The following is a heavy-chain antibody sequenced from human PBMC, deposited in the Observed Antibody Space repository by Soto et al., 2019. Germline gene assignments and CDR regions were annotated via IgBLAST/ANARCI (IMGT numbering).Heavy chain of an antibody. J-gene: IGHJ4*01. CDR2: IYFSEST. V-gene: IGHV4-30-4*01. CDR1: GGFISSVDYY. D-gene: IGHD3-22*01. CDR3: ASLLEEYCDRSGPFDY. Sequence: TSEALCLTCHVSGGFISSVDYYWSWIRQPPGKGLEWIGYIYFSESTSYNPSLKSRVTISVDTSKNQFSLKLTSVTAADTAVYYCASLLEEYCDRSGPFDYWGQGTLVIVSS.